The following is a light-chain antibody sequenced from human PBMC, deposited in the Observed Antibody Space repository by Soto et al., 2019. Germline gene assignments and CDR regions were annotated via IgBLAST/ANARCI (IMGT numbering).Light chain of an antibody. CDR2: DVS. J-gene: IGLJ2*01. CDR3: SSYTSSSTLDVV. V-gene: IGLV2-14*01. CDR1: SSDVGGYNY. Sequence: QSVLTQPASVSGSPGQSITISCTGTSSDVGGYNYVSWYQQHPGKAPKLMIYDVSNRPSGVSNRFSGSKSGNTASLTISGLQAEDEAVYYCSSYTSSSTLDVVFGGGTKVTVL.